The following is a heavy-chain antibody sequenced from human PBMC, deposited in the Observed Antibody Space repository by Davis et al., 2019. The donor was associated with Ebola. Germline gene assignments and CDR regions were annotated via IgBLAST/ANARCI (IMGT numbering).Heavy chain of an antibody. D-gene: IGHD1-26*01. Sequence: GESLKISCAASGFPFSSYSMNWVRQAPGKGLEWVSYISSSSSTIYYADSVKGRFTISRDNAKNSLYLQMNSLRAEDTAVYYCAKDRGWELRFYYYYGMDVWGQGTTVTVSS. CDR1: GFPFSSYS. J-gene: IGHJ6*02. CDR2: ISSSSSTI. V-gene: IGHV3-48*01. CDR3: AKDRGWELRFYYYYGMDV.